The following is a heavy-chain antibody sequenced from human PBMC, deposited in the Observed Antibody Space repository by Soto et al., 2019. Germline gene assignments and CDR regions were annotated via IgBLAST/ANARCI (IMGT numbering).Heavy chain of an antibody. D-gene: IGHD3-22*01. V-gene: IGHV4-59*01. Sequence: QVQLQESGPGLVKPSETLSLTCTVSGGSISPYYWSWIRQPPGKGLEWIGYFYYSGNTEYNPSLKSRVTISVDTSKNQFSLKLSSVTAADTAVYYCARDWHYYDSSGYPRVYGMDVWGQGTTVTVSS. CDR3: ARDWHYYDSSGYPRVYGMDV. J-gene: IGHJ6*02. CDR1: GGSISPYY. CDR2: FYYSGNT.